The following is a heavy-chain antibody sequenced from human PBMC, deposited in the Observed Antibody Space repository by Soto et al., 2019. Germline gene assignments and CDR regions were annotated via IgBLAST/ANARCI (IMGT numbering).Heavy chain of an antibody. CDR3: ARPPYYDSSGYYIDY. CDR2: ISSSSSYI. Sequence: PGGSLRLSCAASGFTFSSYSMNWVRQAPGKGLEWVSSISSSSSYIYYADSVKGRFTISRDNAKNSLYLQMNSLRAEDTAVYYCARPPYYDSSGYYIDYWGQGTLVTVSS. CDR1: GFTFSSYS. J-gene: IGHJ4*02. V-gene: IGHV3-21*01. D-gene: IGHD3-22*01.